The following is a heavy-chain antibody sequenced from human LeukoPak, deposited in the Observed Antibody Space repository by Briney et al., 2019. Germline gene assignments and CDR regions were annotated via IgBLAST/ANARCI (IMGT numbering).Heavy chain of an antibody. Sequence: GGSLRLSCAASGFTFSNYAMSWVRQAPGKWLELVSAFGVNTYSTDSVKGRFTISRDNAKNTLYLQKNRLSAEDTALYYCARDTVPLGAPGENGDFFDCWGRGTLVTVSS. J-gene: IGHJ4*02. D-gene: IGHD3-16*01. CDR2: FGVNT. CDR3: ARDTVPLGAPGENGDFFDC. V-gene: IGHV3-23*01. CDR1: GFTFSNYA.